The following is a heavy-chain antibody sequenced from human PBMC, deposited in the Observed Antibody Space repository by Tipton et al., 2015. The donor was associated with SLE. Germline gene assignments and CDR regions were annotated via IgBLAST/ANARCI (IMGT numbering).Heavy chain of an antibody. J-gene: IGHJ1*01. CDR1: SYSIYNGFY. Sequence: TLSLTCSVSSYSIYNGFYWGWIRQPPGKGLEWIGEINHSGSTNYNPSLKSRVTISVDTSKNQFSLRLSSVTAADTAVYYCARSPGTARAEYFHHWGQGTLVTVSS. CDR3: ARSPGTARAEYFHH. CDR2: INHSGST. V-gene: IGHV4-34*01. D-gene: IGHD1-14*01.